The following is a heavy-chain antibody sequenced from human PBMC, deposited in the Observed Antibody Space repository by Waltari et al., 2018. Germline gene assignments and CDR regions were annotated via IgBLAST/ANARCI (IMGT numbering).Heavy chain of an antibody. CDR2: IYTSGST. CDR1: GGSISSGSYY. V-gene: IGHV4-61*09. D-gene: IGHD4-17*01. CDR3: ASTNYGVDY. Sequence: QVQLQESGPGLVKPSQTLSLTCTVSGGSISSGSYYWSWIRQPAGKGLEWIGYIYTSGSTNYNPSLKSRVTISVGTSKNQFSLKLSSVTAADTAVYYCASTNYGVDYWGQGTLVTVSS. J-gene: IGHJ4*02.